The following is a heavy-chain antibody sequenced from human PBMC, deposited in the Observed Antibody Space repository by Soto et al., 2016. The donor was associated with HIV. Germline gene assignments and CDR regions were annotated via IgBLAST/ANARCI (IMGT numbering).Heavy chain of an antibody. CDR1: GGTFSSYV. Sequence: QVQLVQSGAEVKKPGSSVKVSCKASGGTFSSYVISWVRQAPDKGLSGWEGSSLSLGQHTTQTCSRAESRLARTNPGATAYMELRSLRSDDTAVYYCARYQLLLFDYWGQGTLVTVSS. J-gene: IGHJ4*02. D-gene: IGHD2-2*01. V-gene: IGHV1-69*01. CDR2: SSLSLGQ. CDR3: ARYQLLLFDY.